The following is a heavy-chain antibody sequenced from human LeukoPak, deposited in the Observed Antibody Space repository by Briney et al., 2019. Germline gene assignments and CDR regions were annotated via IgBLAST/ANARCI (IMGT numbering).Heavy chain of an antibody. Sequence: SETLSLTCTVSGGSMSSSTYYWGWIRQPPGKGLEWIGSIYHSGSTYYNPSLKSRVTISVDTSKNQFSLKLSSVTAADTAVYYCARHLGIQLWFPDYWGQGTLVTVSS. J-gene: IGHJ4*02. D-gene: IGHD5-18*01. CDR3: ARHLGIQLWFPDY. CDR1: GGSMSSSTYY. CDR2: IYHSGST. V-gene: IGHV4-39*01.